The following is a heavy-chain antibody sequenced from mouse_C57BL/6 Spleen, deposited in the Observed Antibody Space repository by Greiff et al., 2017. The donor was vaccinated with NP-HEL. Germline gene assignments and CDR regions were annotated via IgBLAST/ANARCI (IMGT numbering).Heavy chain of an antibody. J-gene: IGHJ1*03. D-gene: IGHD2-4*01. CDR1: GYTFTGYW. CDR2: ILPGSGST. Sequence: VQLQQSGAELMKPGASVKLSCKATGYTFTGYWIEWVKQRPGHGLEWIGEILPGSGSTNYTEKFKGKATFTADTSSNTAYMQLSSLTTEDSAIYYGARGDYDYDGVLYWYFDVWGTGTTVTVSS. V-gene: IGHV1-9*01. CDR3: ARGDYDYDGVLYWYFDV.